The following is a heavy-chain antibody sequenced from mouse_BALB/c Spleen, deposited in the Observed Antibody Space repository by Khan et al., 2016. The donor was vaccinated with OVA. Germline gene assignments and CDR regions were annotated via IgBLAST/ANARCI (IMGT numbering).Heavy chain of an antibody. CDR1: GYTFTSYV. V-gene: IGHV1S136*01. J-gene: IGHJ2*01. CDR2: IYPFNDDT. D-gene: IGHD2-14*01. Sequence: VQLQQSGPELVKPGASVKMSCKASGYTFTSYVMHWLRQKPGQGLEWIGYIYPFNDDTKYNEKFKGKATLTSDKSSSTAYMELSSPTSEDSAVFYCAKNYRYDVYFDYWGQGTTLTVSS. CDR3: AKNYRYDVYFDY.